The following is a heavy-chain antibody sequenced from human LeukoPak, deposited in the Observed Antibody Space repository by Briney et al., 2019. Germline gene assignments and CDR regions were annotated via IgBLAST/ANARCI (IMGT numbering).Heavy chain of an antibody. V-gene: IGHV1-24*01. J-gene: IGHJ4*02. CDR2: FDPEDGET. CDR1: GYTLTELS. D-gene: IGHD3-22*01. Sequence: ASVKVSCKVSGYTLTELSMHWVRQAPGKGLEWMGGFDPEDGETIYAQKFQGRVTMTEDTSTDTAYMELSSLRSEDTAVYYCARDLLNTYYYDSSGYYSLDYWGQGTLVTVSS. CDR3: ARDLLNTYYYDSSGYYSLDY.